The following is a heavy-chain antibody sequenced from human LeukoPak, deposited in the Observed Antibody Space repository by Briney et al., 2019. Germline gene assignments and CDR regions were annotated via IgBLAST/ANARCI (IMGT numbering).Heavy chain of an antibody. Sequence: PGGSLRLSCAASGFTFSSYSMNWVRQAPGKGLEWVSSISSSSSYIYYADSVKGRFTISRDNAKNSLYLQMNSLKPEDTAVYYCAGNYDSWTGLNYWGLGTLVTVSS. CDR2: ISSSSSYI. D-gene: IGHD3-3*01. J-gene: IGHJ4*02. CDR1: GFTFSSYS. CDR3: AGNYDSWTGLNY. V-gene: IGHV3-21*04.